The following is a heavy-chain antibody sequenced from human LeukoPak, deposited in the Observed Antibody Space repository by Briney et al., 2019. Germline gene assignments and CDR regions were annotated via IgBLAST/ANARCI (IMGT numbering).Heavy chain of an antibody. CDR1: GGSISSSSYY. D-gene: IGHD4-17*01. J-gene: IGHJ4*02. CDR2: IYYSGST. CDR3: AWVRGNDYGDRGLVN. Sequence: SETLSLTCTVSGGSISSSSYYWGWIRQPPGKGLGWIGSIYYSGSTYYNPSLKSRVTISVDTSKNQFSLKLSSVTAADTAVYYCAWVRGNDYGDRGLVNWGQGTLVTVSS. V-gene: IGHV4-39*01.